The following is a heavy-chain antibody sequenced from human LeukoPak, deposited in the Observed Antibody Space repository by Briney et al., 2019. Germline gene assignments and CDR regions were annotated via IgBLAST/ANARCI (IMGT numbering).Heavy chain of an antibody. Sequence: SETLSLTCAVYGGSFSGYYWSWIRQPPGKGLEWIGEINHSGSTNYNPSLKSRVTISVDTSKNQFSLKLSSVTAADTAVYYCARQRVAAGKNWFDPWGQGTLVTVSS. CDR3: ARQRVAAGKNWFDP. J-gene: IGHJ5*02. CDR1: GGSFSGYY. D-gene: IGHD6-13*01. V-gene: IGHV4-34*01. CDR2: INHSGST.